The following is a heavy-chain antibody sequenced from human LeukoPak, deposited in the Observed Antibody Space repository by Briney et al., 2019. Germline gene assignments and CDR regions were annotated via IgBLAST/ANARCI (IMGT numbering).Heavy chain of an antibody. CDR2: ISSSSSYI. V-gene: IGHV3-21*01. CDR1: GFTFSSYS. D-gene: IGHD5-12*01. CDR3: ARDYGSIVATIPYYFDY. Sequence: GGSLRLSCAASGFTFSSYSMNWVRQAPGKGLEWVSSISSSSSYIYYADSVKGRFTISRDNAKNSLYLQMNSLRAEDTAVYYCARDYGSIVATIPYYFDYWGQGTLVTVSS. J-gene: IGHJ4*02.